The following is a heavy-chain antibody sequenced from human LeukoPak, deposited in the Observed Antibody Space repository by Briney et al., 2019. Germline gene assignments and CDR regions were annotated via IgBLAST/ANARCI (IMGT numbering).Heavy chain of an antibody. D-gene: IGHD3-10*01. CDR2: IYYSGST. J-gene: IGHJ4*02. Sequence: PSETLFLTCTVSGGSISSGDYYWSWIRQPPGKGLEWIGYIYYSGSTYYNPSLKSRVTISVDTSKNQFSLKLSSVTAADTAVYYCARDVWFGELPPSYFDYWGQGTLVTVSS. V-gene: IGHV4-30-4*01. CDR1: GGSISSGDYY. CDR3: ARDVWFGELPPSYFDY.